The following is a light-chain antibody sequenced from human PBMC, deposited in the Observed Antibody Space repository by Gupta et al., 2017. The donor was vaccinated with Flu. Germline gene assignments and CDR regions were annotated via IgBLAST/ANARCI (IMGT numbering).Light chain of an antibody. CDR2: DAS. V-gene: IGKV3-11*01. CDR1: QSVSSY. Sequence: EIVLTQSPATLSLSPGERATLSCRASQSVSSYLAWYQQKPGQAPRLLIYDASNRATGIPARFSGSGSGTEFTLTISSLEPEDFAVYYCQQRSNWPPAFGQGTPMDIK. CDR3: QQRSNWPPA. J-gene: IGKJ5*01.